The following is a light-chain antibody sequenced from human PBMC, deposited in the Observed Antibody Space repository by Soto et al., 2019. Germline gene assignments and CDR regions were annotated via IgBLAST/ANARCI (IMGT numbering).Light chain of an antibody. Sequence: EIVMTQSPATLSVSPGERATLSCRASQSVSSDLAWYQQKPGQAPRLLIYGASTRATSIAARFSGSGSGTEFTLTFTSLQSEDFAVYYCQQYNSWPPTFGGGTKVEIK. J-gene: IGKJ4*01. CDR2: GAS. V-gene: IGKV3-15*01. CDR1: QSVSSD. CDR3: QQYNSWPPT.